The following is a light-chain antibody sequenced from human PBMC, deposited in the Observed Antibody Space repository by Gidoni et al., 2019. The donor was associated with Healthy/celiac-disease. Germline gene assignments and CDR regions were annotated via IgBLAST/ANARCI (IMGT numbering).Light chain of an antibody. J-gene: IGKJ2*01. Sequence: DIVLTQSPGTLSLSPGERATLSCVASQSVSSNYLAWYRQKPGQAPSLLIYDASNRATGIPDRFSGSGSGTDFTLTISRLEPEDFAVYYCQQYGSSPFSFGQGTKLEI. V-gene: IGKV3-20*01. CDR1: QSVSSNY. CDR2: DAS. CDR3: QQYGSSPFS.